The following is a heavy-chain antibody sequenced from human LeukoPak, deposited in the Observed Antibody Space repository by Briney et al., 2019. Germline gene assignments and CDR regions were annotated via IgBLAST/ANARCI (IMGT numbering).Heavy chain of an antibody. CDR2: ISAYNGNT. CDR3: ARGPSSVATRQDY. Sequence: ASVKVSCKASGYTFTNYGINWVRQAPGQGLEWMGWISAYNGNTNYAQKVQGRVTMATDTSTSTAYVELRSLRSDDTAVYYCARGPSSVATRQDYWGQGTLVTVSS. D-gene: IGHD6-6*01. V-gene: IGHV1-18*01. J-gene: IGHJ4*02. CDR1: GYTFTNYG.